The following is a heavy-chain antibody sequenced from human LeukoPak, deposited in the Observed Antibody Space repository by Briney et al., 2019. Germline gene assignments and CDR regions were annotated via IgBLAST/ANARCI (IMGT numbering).Heavy chain of an antibody. D-gene: IGHD6-19*01. Sequence: PGGSLRLSCAASGFTFSSYGMHWVRQAPGKGLEWVAFIRYDGSNKYYADSVKGRFTISRDNSKNTLYLQMSSLRAEDTAVYYCAKGGVAVAGTPYYYYYMDVWGKGTTVTVSS. CDR3: AKGGVAVAGTPYYYYYMDV. J-gene: IGHJ6*03. CDR1: GFTFSSYG. V-gene: IGHV3-30*02. CDR2: IRYDGSNK.